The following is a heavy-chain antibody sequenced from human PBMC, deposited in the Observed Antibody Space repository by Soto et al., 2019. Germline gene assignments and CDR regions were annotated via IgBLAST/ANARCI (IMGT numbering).Heavy chain of an antibody. J-gene: IGHJ6*03. Sequence: SETLSLTCTVSGGSISSSSYYWGWIRQPPGKGLEWIGSIYYSGSTYYNPSLKSRVTISVDTSKNQFSLKLSSVTAADTAVYYCARHLASSSHLYYYYMDVWGKGTTVTVSS. D-gene: IGHD6-6*01. CDR1: GGSISSSSYY. CDR2: IYYSGST. V-gene: IGHV4-39*01. CDR3: ARHLASSSHLYYYYMDV.